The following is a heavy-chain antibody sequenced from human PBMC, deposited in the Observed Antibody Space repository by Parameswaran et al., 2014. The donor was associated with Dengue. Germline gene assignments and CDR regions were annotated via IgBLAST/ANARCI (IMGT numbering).Heavy chain of an antibody. D-gene: IGHD3-10*01. CDR3: ARGQFGEFDY. V-gene: IGHV4-59*01. CDR2: IYYSGST. Sequence: VRQAPGKGLEWIGYIYYSGSTNYNPSLKSRVTISVDTSKNQFSLKLSSVTAADTAVYYCARGQFGEFDYWGQGTLVTVSS. J-gene: IGHJ4*02.